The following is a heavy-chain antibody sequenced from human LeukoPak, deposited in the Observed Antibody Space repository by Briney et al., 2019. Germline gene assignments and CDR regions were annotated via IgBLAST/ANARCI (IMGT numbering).Heavy chain of an antibody. V-gene: IGHV4-38-2*02. CDR3: ATTPADDSSGYLVSFDI. CDR2: IYHSGST. CDR1: GYSISSGYY. Sequence: PSETLSLTCTVSGYSISSGYYWGWIRQPPGKGLEWIGSIYHSGSTYYNPSLKSRVTISVDTSKNQFSLKLSSVTAADTAVYYCATTPADDSSGYLVSFDIWGQGTMVTVSS. D-gene: IGHD3-22*01. J-gene: IGHJ3*02.